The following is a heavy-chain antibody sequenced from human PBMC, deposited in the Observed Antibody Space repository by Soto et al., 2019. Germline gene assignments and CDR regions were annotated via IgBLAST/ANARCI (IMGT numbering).Heavy chain of an antibody. V-gene: IGHV3-13*01. D-gene: IGHD1-26*01. Sequence: GGSLRLSCAASGFTFSSYDMHWVRQATGKGLEWVSAIGTAGDTYYPGSVKGRFTISRENAKNSLYLQMNSLRAGDTAVYYCARGRRVGGMDVWGQGTTVTVYS. CDR3: ARGRRVGGMDV. CDR1: GFTFSSYD. J-gene: IGHJ6*02. CDR2: IGTAGDT.